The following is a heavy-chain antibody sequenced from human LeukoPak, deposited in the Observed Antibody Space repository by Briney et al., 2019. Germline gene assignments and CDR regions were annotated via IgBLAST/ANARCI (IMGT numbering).Heavy chain of an antibody. CDR2: IYYSGGT. CDR1: GGSISTYY. J-gene: IGHJ4*02. D-gene: IGHD5-18*01. V-gene: IGHV4-59*01. CDR3: ARDRGYSYDLDY. Sequence: PSETLSLTCTVSGGSISTYYWTWIRQPPGKGLEWIGYIYYSGGTNYNPSLKSRVTISINTSKNQFSLKLSSVTAADTAVYYCARDRGYSYDLDYWGQGTLVTVSS.